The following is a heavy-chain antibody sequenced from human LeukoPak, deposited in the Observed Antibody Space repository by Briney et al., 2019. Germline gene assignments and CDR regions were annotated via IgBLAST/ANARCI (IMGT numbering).Heavy chain of an antibody. V-gene: IGHV4-59*12. CDR1: GDSIPGDY. Sequence: SETLSLTCTVSGDSIPGDYWTWIRQPPGKGLQWIGYVYYSGSTNYSPSLKSRATISVDTSKNQFSLNLRSVTAADTAVYYCARDKYGSGTAFDYWGQGTLITVSS. D-gene: IGHD3-10*01. CDR2: VYYSGST. J-gene: IGHJ4*02. CDR3: ARDKYGSGTAFDY.